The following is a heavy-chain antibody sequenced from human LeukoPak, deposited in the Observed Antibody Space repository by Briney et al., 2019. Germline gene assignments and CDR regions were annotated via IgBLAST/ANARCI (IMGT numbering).Heavy chain of an antibody. V-gene: IGHV3-7*01. J-gene: IGHJ4*02. CDR2: IKQDGSEK. Sequence: PGGSLRLSCTASGFTFINYSMNWVRQAPGKGLEWVANIKQDGSEKYYVDSVKGRFTISRDNAKNSLYLQMNSLRAEDTAVYYCAREIRGANDYWGQGTLVTVSS. CDR3: AREIRGANDY. CDR1: GFTFINYS. D-gene: IGHD3-10*01.